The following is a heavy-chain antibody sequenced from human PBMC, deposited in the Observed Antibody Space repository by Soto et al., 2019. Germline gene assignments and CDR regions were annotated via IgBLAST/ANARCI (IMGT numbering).Heavy chain of an antibody. D-gene: IGHD2-2*01. J-gene: IGHJ5*02. CDR1: GDSVSSKSDA. CDR3: AYDLSDIVVVPATLNWFDP. Sequence: SQTPSLPRGISGDSVSSKSDAWNWIRPWPGRGVEWQGRTYFWSKWYNDYAVSVKSRITIHPNTSRNQFSLQLNSVTPEDPAVYSCAYDLSDIVVVPATLNWFDPWGQGTLVTVSS. CDR2: TYFWSKWYN. V-gene: IGHV6-1*01.